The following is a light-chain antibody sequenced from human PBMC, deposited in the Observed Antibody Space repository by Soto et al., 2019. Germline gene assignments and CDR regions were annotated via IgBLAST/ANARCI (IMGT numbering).Light chain of an antibody. CDR1: SSDVGNYNY. Sequence: QSALTQPRSVSGSPGQSVTISCTGTSSDVGNYNYVSWYQQHPGKAPKLMIFDVAQRPSGVPDRFSGSKSGNTASLTISGLQAEDEADYYCCSYTGRYTVLFGGGTKLTVL. V-gene: IGLV2-11*01. CDR3: CSYTGRYTVL. CDR2: DVA. J-gene: IGLJ2*01.